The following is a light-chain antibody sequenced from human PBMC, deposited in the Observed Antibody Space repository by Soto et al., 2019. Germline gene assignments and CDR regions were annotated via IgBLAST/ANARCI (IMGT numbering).Light chain of an antibody. J-gene: IGKJ2*01. V-gene: IGKV3-20*01. CDR2: GAS. Sequence: EIVLTQSPGTLSLSPGERATLSCRASQSVSSSYLAWYQQKPGQAPRLLIYGASSRATGIPDRFSGSGSGTDFTLTISRLEPEDFAVYYCHQYGGSPVYPFGQGTKLEIK. CDR3: HQYGGSPVYP. CDR1: QSVSSSY.